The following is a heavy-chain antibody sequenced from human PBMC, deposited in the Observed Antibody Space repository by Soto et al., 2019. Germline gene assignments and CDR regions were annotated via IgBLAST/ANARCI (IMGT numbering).Heavy chain of an antibody. J-gene: IGHJ4*02. D-gene: IGHD3-3*01. CDR2: XXXXXXXX. CDR3: XXXRRFLEWLDQ. V-gene: IGHV3-30*19. Sequence: QVQVVESGGGVVQPGRSLRLSCEASGFTFTSYGMHWVRQAPGKGLXXXXXXXXXXXXXXXXDSXKGRFSISRDNSKXXXXXXXXXXXXXXXXXXXXXXXRRFLEWLDQWGQGTLVTVSS. CDR1: GFTFTSYG.